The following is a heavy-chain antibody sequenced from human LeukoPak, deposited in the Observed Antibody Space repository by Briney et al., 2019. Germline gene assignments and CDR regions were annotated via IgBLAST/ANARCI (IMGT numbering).Heavy chain of an antibody. CDR1: GGSISSYY. V-gene: IGHV4-4*07. CDR2: IYTSGST. Sequence: SETLSLTCTVSGGSISSYYWSWIRQPAGKGLEWIGRIYTSGSTNYNPSLKSRVTISVDTSKNQFSLKLSSVTAADTAVYYCARGSDYYDSSGYYQNWFDPWGQETLVTVSS. D-gene: IGHD3-22*01. J-gene: IGHJ5*02. CDR3: ARGSDYYDSSGYYQNWFDP.